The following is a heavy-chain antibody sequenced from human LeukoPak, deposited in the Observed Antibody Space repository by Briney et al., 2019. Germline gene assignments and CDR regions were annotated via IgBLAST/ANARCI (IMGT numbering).Heavy chain of an antibody. Sequence: PGGSLRLSCAASGFTFSTYWMSWVRQAPGKGLERVANINQDGSEKYSVDSVKGRFSISRDNAKSPLYLQMNSLIADDTAVYYCARARALYDSPRGYYYTEDDYWGQGTLVTVSS. CDR2: INQDGSEK. CDR1: GFTFSTYW. CDR3: ARARALYDSPRGYYYTEDDY. V-gene: IGHV3-7*01. D-gene: IGHD3-22*01. J-gene: IGHJ4*02.